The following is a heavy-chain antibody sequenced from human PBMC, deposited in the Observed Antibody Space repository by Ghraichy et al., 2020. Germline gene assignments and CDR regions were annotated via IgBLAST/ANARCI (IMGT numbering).Heavy chain of an antibody. V-gene: IGHV4-4*07. CDR1: GGSISSYF. J-gene: IGHJ4*02. CDR3: AREAIAVAGRGFDY. D-gene: IGHD6-19*01. CDR2: ISASGST. Sequence: ETLSLTCTVSGGSISSYFWTWIRQPAGKGLEWIGRISASGSTNYNPTLKSRVTMSVDTSKNELSLNLSSVTAADTAVYYCAREAIAVAGRGFDYWGQGTLVTVSS.